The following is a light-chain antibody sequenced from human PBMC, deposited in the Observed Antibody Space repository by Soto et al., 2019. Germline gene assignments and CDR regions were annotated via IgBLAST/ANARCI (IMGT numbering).Light chain of an antibody. Sequence: QSALTQPASMSGSPGQSITISCTGTSSDVGGYNYVSWYQQQPGKAPKLLIYEVNNRPSGVSTRFSGSKSGNTASLSISGLQAEDEADYYCSSYTSNYTYLFETGTKLTVL. J-gene: IGLJ1*01. V-gene: IGLV2-14*01. CDR2: EVN. CDR3: SSYTSNYTYL. CDR1: SSDVGGYNY.